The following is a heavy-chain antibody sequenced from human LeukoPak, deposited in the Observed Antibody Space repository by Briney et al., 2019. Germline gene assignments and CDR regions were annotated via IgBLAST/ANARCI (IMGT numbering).Heavy chain of an antibody. CDR2: ISDDGSNK. CDR3: ARDDAPMVRQLGWHYFYHGFDV. Sequence: HPGGSLRLSCAASGFNFRGYAMHWVRQAPGKGLEWVAVISDDGSNKYHADSLKGRFTISRDNSKNTLFLQMNSLRGEDTAIYFCARDDAPMVRQLGWHYFYHGFDVWGQGATVTVSS. CDR1: GFNFRGYA. D-gene: IGHD3-10*01. J-gene: IGHJ6*02. V-gene: IGHV3-30*04.